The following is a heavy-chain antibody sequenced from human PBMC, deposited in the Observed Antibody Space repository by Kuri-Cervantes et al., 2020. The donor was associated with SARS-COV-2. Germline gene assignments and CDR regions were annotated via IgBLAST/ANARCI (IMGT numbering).Heavy chain of an antibody. CDR3: ARYCTSISCESAIDF. CDR2: VRQDGRDK. V-gene: IGHV3-7*03. J-gene: IGHJ4*02. CDR1: GFTVSSNY. Sequence: GGSLRLSCAASGFTVSSNYMTWVRQAPGKGLDWVANVRQDGRDKYYGDSVKGRFTISRDNTKNSLYLQMDSLTAEDTAVYYCARYCTSISCESAIDFWGQGTLVTVSS. D-gene: IGHD2-2*01.